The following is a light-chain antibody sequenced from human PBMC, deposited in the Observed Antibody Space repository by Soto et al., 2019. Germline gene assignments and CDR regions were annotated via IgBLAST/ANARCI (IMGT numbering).Light chain of an antibody. V-gene: IGKV1-6*01. J-gene: IGKJ1*01. CDR2: AAS. CDR1: QGISSY. Sequence: IQMTHSPSSLSASVLDIVTVTFRASQGISSYLAWYQQKPGKAPKLLIYAASSLQSGVPSRFSGSGSGTDFTLTISSLQPEDFATYYCLQDYNYPRTFGQGTKVDIK. CDR3: LQDYNYPRT.